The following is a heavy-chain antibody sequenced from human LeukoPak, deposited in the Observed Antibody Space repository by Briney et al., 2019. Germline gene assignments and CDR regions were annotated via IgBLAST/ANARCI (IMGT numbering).Heavy chain of an antibody. CDR3: ARAARFYSSSWFNFDY. Sequence: GGSLRLSCAASGSTFSSYSMNWVRQAPGKGLEWVSSISSSSSYIYYADSVKGRFTISRDNAKNSLYLQMNSLRAEDTAVYYCARAARFYSSSWFNFDYWGQGTLVTVSS. CDR2: ISSSSSYI. V-gene: IGHV3-21*01. D-gene: IGHD6-13*01. J-gene: IGHJ4*02. CDR1: GSTFSSYS.